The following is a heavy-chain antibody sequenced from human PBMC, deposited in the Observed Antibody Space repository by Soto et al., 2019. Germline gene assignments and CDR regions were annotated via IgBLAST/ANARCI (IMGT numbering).Heavy chain of an antibody. J-gene: IGHJ6*02. CDR3: ARDRLSYSGYDWGYYYYGMDV. Sequence: SETLSLTCTVSGGSISSGGYYWSWIRQHPGKGLEWIGYIYYSGSTYYNPSLKSRVTISVDTSKNQFSLKLSSVTAADTAVYYCARDRLSYSGYDWGYYYYGMDVWGEGTTVTVPS. CDR2: IYYSGST. D-gene: IGHD5-12*01. CDR1: GGSISSGGYY. V-gene: IGHV4-31*03.